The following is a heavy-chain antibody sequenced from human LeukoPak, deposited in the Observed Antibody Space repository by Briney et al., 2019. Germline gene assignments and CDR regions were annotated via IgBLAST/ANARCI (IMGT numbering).Heavy chain of an antibody. CDR1: GFTISSHW. V-gene: IGHV3-7*01. CDR2: IKHDESET. Sequence: PGGSLRLSCAASGFTISSHWMSWVRQVPGKGLESVAHIKHDESETYYVDTVGGRFIISRDNAKNSLYLQMNSLRVEDTAVYHWARGPTDFDASDIWGHGTLVTVSS. J-gene: IGHJ3*02. CDR3: ARGPTDFDASDI.